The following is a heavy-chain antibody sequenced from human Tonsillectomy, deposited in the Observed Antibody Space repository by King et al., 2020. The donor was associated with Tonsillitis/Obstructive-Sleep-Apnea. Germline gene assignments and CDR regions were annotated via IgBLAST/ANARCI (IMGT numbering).Heavy chain of an antibody. CDR3: ARVGAATRNAPHWDGGR. Sequence: PLPSSCPGLVPPSATLSLTCTVSGGSLSSYSWSWIRQPPGKGLEWIGYISHSGSTNYNPSLKSRVTISVDTSKNQVSLNLNSMTSADTAIYYCARVGAATRNAPHWDGGRWGRG. D-gene: IGHD1-1*01. CDR1: GGSLSSYS. CDR2: ISHSGST. V-gene: IGHV4-59*01. J-gene: IGHJ1*01.